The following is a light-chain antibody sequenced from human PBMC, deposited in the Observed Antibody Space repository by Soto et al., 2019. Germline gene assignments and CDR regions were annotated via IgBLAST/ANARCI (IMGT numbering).Light chain of an antibody. J-gene: IGKJ1*01. CDR3: QQYYTWPRT. Sequence: EIVMTQSPATLSVSRLDTATLSFMASQSLGSDLAWYQQKPGQAPRLLIFGASGRPTGIPARISGSGSGTEFTLTISSLRSEDFAVYFCQQYYTWPRTFGQGTKVDIK. CDR1: QSLGSD. CDR2: GAS. V-gene: IGKV3-15*01.